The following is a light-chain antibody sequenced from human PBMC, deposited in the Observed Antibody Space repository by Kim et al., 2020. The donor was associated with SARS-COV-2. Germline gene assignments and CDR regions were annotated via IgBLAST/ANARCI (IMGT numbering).Light chain of an antibody. CDR3: QQSFFVQWT. CDR2: AAS. J-gene: IGKJ1*01. Sequence: DIQMTQSPSSLSASVGDTVTISCRASQTISTYLNWYQQKPGKAPKLLIYAASRLQSGVPSRFSGSGSGADFTLTISSLQPEDFATYFCQQSFFVQWTFGQGTKVDIK. CDR1: QTISTY. V-gene: IGKV1-39*01.